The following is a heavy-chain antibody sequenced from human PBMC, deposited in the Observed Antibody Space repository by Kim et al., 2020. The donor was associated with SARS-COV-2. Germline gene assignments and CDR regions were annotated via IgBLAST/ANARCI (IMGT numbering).Heavy chain of an antibody. V-gene: IGHV3-23*01. CDR3: TKKGSMGGYNYFYYYSM. Sequence: GGSLRLSCVASGFTFDTYAMSWVRQAPGKGLEWVSVISSGALNNFYADSVSGRFTISRDNSKSTLYLQMSIRRDEKTALYCGTKKGSMGGYNYFYYYSM. CDR2: ISSGALNN. D-gene: IGHD3-10*01. J-gene: IGHJ6*01. CDR1: GFTFDTYA.